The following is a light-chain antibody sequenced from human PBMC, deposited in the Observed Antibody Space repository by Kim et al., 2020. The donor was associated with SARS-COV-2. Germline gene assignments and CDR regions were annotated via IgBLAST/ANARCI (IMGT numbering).Light chain of an antibody. V-gene: IGLV3-27*01. CDR3: YSAADNNLHWV. CDR2: KDS. CDR1: VLAKKY. J-gene: IGLJ3*02. Sequence: SYELTQPSSVSVSPGQTARITCSGDVLAKKYARWFQQKPGQAPVLVIYKDSERPSGIPERFSGSSSGTTVTLTISGAQVEDEADYYCYSAADNNLHWVFGGGTQLTVL.